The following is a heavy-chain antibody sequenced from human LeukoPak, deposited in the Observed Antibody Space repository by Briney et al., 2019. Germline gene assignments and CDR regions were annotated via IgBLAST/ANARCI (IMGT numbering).Heavy chain of an antibody. J-gene: IGHJ5*02. Sequence: ASVKVSCKASGYTFTGYYMHWVRQAPGQGLEWMGWINPNSGGTNYAQKFQGRVTMTRDTSISTAYMELSRLRSDDTAVYYCASGIQLLRGPYNWFDPWGQGTLVTVSS. CDR1: GYTFTGYY. CDR2: INPNSGGT. V-gene: IGHV1-2*02. D-gene: IGHD2-2*01. CDR3: ASGIQLLRGPYNWFDP.